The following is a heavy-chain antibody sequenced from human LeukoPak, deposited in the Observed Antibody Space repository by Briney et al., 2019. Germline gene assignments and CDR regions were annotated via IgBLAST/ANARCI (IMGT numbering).Heavy chain of an antibody. V-gene: IGHV1-46*01. CDR1: GYTFTSYY. D-gene: IGHD3-22*01. CDR2: INPSGGST. Sequence: ASVKASCKASGYTFTSYYMHWVRQAPGQGLEWMGIINPSGGSTSYAQKFQGRVTMTRDTSTSTVYMELSSLRSEDTAVYYCARSQRPYYYDSSGGFDIWGQGTMVTVSS. CDR3: ARSQRPYYYDSSGGFDI. J-gene: IGHJ3*02.